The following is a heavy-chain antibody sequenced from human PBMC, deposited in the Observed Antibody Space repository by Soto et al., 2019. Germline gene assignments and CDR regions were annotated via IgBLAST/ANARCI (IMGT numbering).Heavy chain of an antibody. CDR3: ARGNHRWLQLWYFDL. CDR2: IIPIFGTA. J-gene: IGHJ2*01. Sequence: QVQLVQSGAEVKKPGSSVTVSCKASGGTFSSYTISWVRQAPGQGLEWMGGIIPIFGTANYAQKFQGRVTITAAESTSTASMELRSLRSEATAVYYCARGNHRWLQLWYFDLWGRGTLVTVSS. D-gene: IGHD5-12*01. V-gene: IGHV1-69*12. CDR1: GGTFSSYT.